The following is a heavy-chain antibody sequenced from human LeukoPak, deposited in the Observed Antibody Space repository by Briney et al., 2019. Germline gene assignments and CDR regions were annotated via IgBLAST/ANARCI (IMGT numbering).Heavy chain of an antibody. D-gene: IGHD2-2*01. V-gene: IGHV1-2*02. Sequence: ASVKVSCKVSGYTLTELSMHWVRQAPGQGLEWMGWINPNSGGTNYAQKFQGRVTMTRDTSISTAYMELSRLRSDDTAVYYCARDLLVVVPAASGYWGQGTLVTVSS. CDR2: INPNSGGT. CDR3: ARDLLVVVPAASGY. J-gene: IGHJ4*02. CDR1: GYTLTELS.